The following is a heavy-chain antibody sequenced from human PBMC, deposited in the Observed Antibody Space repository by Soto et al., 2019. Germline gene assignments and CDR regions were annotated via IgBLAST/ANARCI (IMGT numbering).Heavy chain of an antibody. V-gene: IGHV1-69*01. CDR3: CRYATNPKCRGGYSLDL. Sequence: QVLLVQPGAEMKQPGSSVSVSCRASGDSYTNYAFTWVRQAPGQGPEWLGGIILALGTPHYSQRFQGRLTITADESATTVYMELGSLRPDDTAGYYCCRYATNPKCRGGYSLDLWGQGTLLTVSS. J-gene: IGHJ5*02. CDR1: GDSYTNYA. D-gene: IGHD2-8*01. CDR2: IILALGTP.